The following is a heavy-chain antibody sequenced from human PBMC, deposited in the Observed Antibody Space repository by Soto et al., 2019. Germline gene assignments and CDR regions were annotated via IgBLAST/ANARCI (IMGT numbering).Heavy chain of an antibody. CDR1: GGSISSYY. CDR3: ARYLPVSSRQGYYYYGMDV. Sequence: QVQLQESGPGLVKPSETLSLTCTVSGGSISSYYWSWIRQPPGKGLEWIGYIYYSGSTNYNPSLQSRVTISVDTSKNQFSLKLSSVTAADTAVYYCARYLPVSSRQGYYYYGMDVWGQGTTVTVSS. V-gene: IGHV4-59*01. J-gene: IGHJ6*02. D-gene: IGHD4-17*01. CDR2: IYYSGST.